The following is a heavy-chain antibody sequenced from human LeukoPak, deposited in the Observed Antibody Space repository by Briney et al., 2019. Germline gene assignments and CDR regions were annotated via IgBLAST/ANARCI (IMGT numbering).Heavy chain of an antibody. D-gene: IGHD3-22*01. J-gene: IGHJ4*02. CDR2: ISWNSGSI. CDR3: AKDGADYYDSSGEYYFNY. CDR1: GFTFDDYA. V-gene: IGHV3-9*03. Sequence: GRSLRLSCAASGFTFDDYAMHWVRQAPGKGLEWVSGISWNSGSIGYADSVKGRFTISRDNAKNSLYLQMNSLRAEDMALYYCAKDGADYYDSSGEYYFNYWGQGTLVTVS.